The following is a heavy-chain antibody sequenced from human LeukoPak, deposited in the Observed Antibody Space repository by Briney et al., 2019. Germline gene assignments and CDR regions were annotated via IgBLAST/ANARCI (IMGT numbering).Heavy chain of an antibody. V-gene: IGHV1-18*01. CDR3: ARDRGLGLVY. J-gene: IGHJ4*02. CDR2: ISAYNGNT. Sequence: ASVKVSCKASGYTFTSYGISWVRQAPGQGLEWMGWISAYNGNTNYAQKLQGRVTMTRDMSTSTVYMELSSLRSEDTAVYYCARDRGLGLVYWGQGTLVTVSS. CDR1: GYTFTSYG. D-gene: IGHD3-16*01.